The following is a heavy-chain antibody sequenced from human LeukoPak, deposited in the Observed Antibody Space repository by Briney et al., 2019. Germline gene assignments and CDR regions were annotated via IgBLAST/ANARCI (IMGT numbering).Heavy chain of an antibody. D-gene: IGHD2-2*02. Sequence: PGGSLRLSCAASGFTFSSYAMQWVRQAPGKGLEWVAVISYDGTNKYYADSVKGRFTISRDSSKNTLYLQMNSLRAEDTAVYYCARDSYCSTTSCYMDYWGQGTLVTVSS. V-gene: IGHV3-30-3*01. CDR2: ISYDGTNK. J-gene: IGHJ4*02. CDR3: ARDSYCSTTSCYMDY. CDR1: GFTFSSYA.